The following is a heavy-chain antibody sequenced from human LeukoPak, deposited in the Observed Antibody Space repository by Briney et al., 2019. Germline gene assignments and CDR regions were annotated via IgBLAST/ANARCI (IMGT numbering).Heavy chain of an antibody. J-gene: IGHJ4*02. V-gene: IGHV3-7*03. D-gene: IGHD3-22*01. CDR2: IKQDGSEK. Sequence: GGSLRLSCAASGFTFSSYWMSWVRQAPGEGLEWVANIKQDGSEKYYVDSVKGRFTISRDNSKNTLYLQMNSLRAEDTAVYYCARPYYYDSTAYYFDYWGQGTLVTVSS. CDR1: GFTFSSYW. CDR3: ARPYYYDSTAYYFDY.